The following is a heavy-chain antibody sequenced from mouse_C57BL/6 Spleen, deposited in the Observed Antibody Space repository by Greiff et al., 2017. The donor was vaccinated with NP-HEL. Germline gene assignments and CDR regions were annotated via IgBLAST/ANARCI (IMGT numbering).Heavy chain of an antibody. Sequence: EVQLQQSGPELVKPGASVKISCKASGYTFTDYYMNWVKQSHGKSLEWIGDINPNNGGTSYNQKFKGKATLTVDKSSSTAYMELRSLTSEDSSGYYCAYYSNYGFAYWGQGTLVTVSA. CDR3: AYYSNYGFAY. D-gene: IGHD2-5*01. CDR1: GYTFTDYY. CDR2: INPNNGGT. J-gene: IGHJ3*01. V-gene: IGHV1-26*01.